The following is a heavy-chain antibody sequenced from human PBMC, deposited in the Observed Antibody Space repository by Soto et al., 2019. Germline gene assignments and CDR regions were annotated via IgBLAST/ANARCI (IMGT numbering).Heavy chain of an antibody. CDR2: IYYSGST. CDR1: GGSISSSGYY. J-gene: IGHJ5*02. Sequence: SETLSLTCTVSGGSISSSGYYWGWIRQPPGKGLEWIGSIYYSGSTYYNPSLKSRVTISVDTSKNQFSLKLSSVTAADTAVYYCARHSLPIAARRPNWFDPWGQGTLVTVSS. CDR3: ARHSLPIAARRPNWFDP. V-gene: IGHV4-39*01. D-gene: IGHD6-6*01.